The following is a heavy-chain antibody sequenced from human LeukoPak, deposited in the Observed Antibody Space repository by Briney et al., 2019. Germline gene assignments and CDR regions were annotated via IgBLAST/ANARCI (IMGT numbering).Heavy chain of an antibody. V-gene: IGHV1-8*01. CDR2: MNPNSGNT. Sequence: GASVKVSCKASGYTFTSYDINWVRQATGQGLEWMGWMNPNSGNTGYAQKFQGRVTMTRDTSISTAYMELSRLRSDDTAVYYCARAGWGYSSSWDYYYYMDVWGKGTTVTVSS. D-gene: IGHD6-13*01. J-gene: IGHJ6*03. CDR1: GYTFTSYD. CDR3: ARAGWGYSSSWDYYYYMDV.